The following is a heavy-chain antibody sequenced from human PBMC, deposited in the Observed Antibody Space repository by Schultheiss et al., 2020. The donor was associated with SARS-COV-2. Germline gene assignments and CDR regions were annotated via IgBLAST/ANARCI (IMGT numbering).Heavy chain of an antibody. D-gene: IGHD6-19*01. CDR2: ISTSGSTI. V-gene: IGHV3-11*01. J-gene: IGHJ3*01. CDR3: ARAGSGWNAFDL. CDR1: GFTFSDYY. Sequence: GESLKISCAASGFTFSDYYMSWIRQAPGKGLEWVSYISTSGSTIYYADSVKGRFTISRDNARNSLYLQMDSLRAEDAAVYYCARAGSGWNAFDLWGQGTMVTVSS.